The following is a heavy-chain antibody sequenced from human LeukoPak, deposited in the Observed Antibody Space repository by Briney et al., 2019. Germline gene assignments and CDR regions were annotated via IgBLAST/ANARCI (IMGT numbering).Heavy chain of an antibody. D-gene: IGHD1-7*01. V-gene: IGHV4-59*01. CDR1: GGSISSYY. CDR3: ARAMGNWNYDNYYYYMDV. Sequence: SETLSLTCTVSGGSISSYYWNWIRQPPGKGLEWIGCIYYSGSTNYNPSLKSRVTISVDTSKNQFSLKLCSVTAADTAVYYCARAMGNWNYDNYYYYMDVWGKGTTVTVSS. J-gene: IGHJ6*03. CDR2: IYYSGST.